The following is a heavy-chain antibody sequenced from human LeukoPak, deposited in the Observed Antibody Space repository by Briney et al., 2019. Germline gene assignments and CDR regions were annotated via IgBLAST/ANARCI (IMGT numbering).Heavy chain of an antibody. J-gene: IGHJ4*02. D-gene: IGHD3-3*01. CDR3: ARAELDDFWSGYRGIDY. V-gene: IGHV1-2*02. Sequence: GASVKVSCKASGYTFTGYYMHWVRQAPGQGLEWMGWINPNSGGTNYAQKLQGRVTMTTDTSTSTAYMELRSLRSDDTAVYYCARAELDDFWSGYRGIDYWGQGTLVTVSS. CDR1: GYTFTGYY. CDR2: INPNSGGT.